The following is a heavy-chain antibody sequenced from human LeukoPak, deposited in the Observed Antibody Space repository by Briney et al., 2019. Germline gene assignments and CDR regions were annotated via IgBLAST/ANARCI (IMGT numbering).Heavy chain of an antibody. CDR1: GFTFSSYE. J-gene: IGHJ6*03. CDR2: ISSSGSTI. D-gene: IGHD6-13*01. CDR3: ARLGSSWYQDYYYMDV. V-gene: IGHV3-48*03. Sequence: GGSLRLSCAASGFTFSSYEMNWVRQAPGKGLESVSYISSSGSTIYYADSVKGQFTISRDNAKNSLYLQMNSLRAEDTAVYYCARLGSSWYQDYYYMDVWGKGTTVTVSS.